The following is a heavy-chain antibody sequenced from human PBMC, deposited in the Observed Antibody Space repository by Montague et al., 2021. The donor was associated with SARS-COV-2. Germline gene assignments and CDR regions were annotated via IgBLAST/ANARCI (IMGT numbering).Heavy chain of an antibody. V-gene: IGHV4-59*13. Sequence: SETLSLTCTVSSGSISNYYWSWIRQPPGKGLEWIGYVYSSGSTNYNPSLEGRVTMSADTSKNQFSLKLISVTAADTAVYYCARVRYSDGWTLDYWGQGTLVTVSS. CDR2: VYSSGST. CDR1: SGSISNYY. J-gene: IGHJ4*02. D-gene: IGHD6-19*01. CDR3: ARVRYSDGWTLDY.